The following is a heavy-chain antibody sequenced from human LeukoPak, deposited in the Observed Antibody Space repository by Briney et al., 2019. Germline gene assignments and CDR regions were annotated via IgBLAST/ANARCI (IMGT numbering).Heavy chain of an antibody. D-gene: IGHD4-17*01. CDR1: GYSFTSYW. CDR2: IDPSDSYT. Sequence: GESLKISCKGSGYSFTSYWISWVRQMPGKGLEWMGRIDPSDSYTNYSPSFQGHVTISADKSISTAYLLWSSLKASDTAMYYCARTPQAYGDYDYWGQGTLVTVSS. CDR3: ARTPQAYGDYDY. V-gene: IGHV5-10-1*01. J-gene: IGHJ4*02.